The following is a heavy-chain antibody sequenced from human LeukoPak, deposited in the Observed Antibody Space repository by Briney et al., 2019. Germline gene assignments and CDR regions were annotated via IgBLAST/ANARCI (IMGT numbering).Heavy chain of an antibody. D-gene: IGHD3-22*01. V-gene: IGHV1-8*01. CDR2: MNPNSGNT. CDR3: AKKVDSSGYHDAFDI. Sequence: GASVKVSCKASGYTFTSYDINWVRQATGQGLEWMGWMNPNSGNTGFAQKFQGRVTMTRNTSISTAYMELSSLRAEDTAVYYCAKKVDSSGYHDAFDIWGQGTMVTVSS. J-gene: IGHJ3*02. CDR1: GYTFTSYD.